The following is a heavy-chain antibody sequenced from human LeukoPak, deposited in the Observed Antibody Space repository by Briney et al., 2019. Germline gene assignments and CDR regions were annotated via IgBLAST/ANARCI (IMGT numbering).Heavy chain of an antibody. Sequence: ASVKVSCKAXGXTFTSYDINWVRQATGQGLEWMGWMNPNGGNTGYAQKFQGRVTMTRNTSISTAYMELSSLRSEDTAVYYCAGGRGRGSYSDYWGQGTLVTVSS. D-gene: IGHD1-26*01. V-gene: IGHV1-8*01. CDR3: AGGRGRGSYSDY. CDR2: MNPNGGNT. CDR1: GXTFTSYD. J-gene: IGHJ4*02.